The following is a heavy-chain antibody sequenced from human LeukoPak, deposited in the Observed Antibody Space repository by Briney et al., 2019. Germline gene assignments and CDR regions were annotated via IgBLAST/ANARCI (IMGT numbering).Heavy chain of an antibody. J-gene: IGHJ4*02. CDR1: GFTFSSYG. CDR2: ISYDGSNK. CDR3: AKDSQSSGRSYFDY. V-gene: IGHV3-30*18. Sequence: GRSLRLSCAASGFTFSSYGTHWVRQAPGKGLEWVAVISYDGSNKYYADSVKGRFTISRDNSKNTLYLQMNSLRAEDTAVYYCAKDSQSSGRSYFDYWGQGTLVTVSS. D-gene: IGHD6-19*01.